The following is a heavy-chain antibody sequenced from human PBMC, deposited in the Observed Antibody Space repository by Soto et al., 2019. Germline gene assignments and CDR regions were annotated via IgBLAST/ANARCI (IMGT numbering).Heavy chain of an antibody. CDR3: ERESAHYDFWSGYYSGYGMDV. Sequence: PSETLSLTCAVYGGSFSGYYWSWIRQPPGKWLEWIGEINHSGSTNYNPSLKSRVTISVDTSKNQFSLKLSSVTAADTAVYYCERESAHYDFWSGYYSGYGMDVWGQGTTVTVSS. V-gene: IGHV4-34*01. J-gene: IGHJ6*02. D-gene: IGHD3-3*01. CDR1: GGSFSGYY. CDR2: INHSGST.